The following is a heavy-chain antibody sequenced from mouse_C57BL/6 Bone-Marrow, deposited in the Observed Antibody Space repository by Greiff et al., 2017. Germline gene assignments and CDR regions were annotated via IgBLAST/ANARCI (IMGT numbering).Heavy chain of an antibody. Sequence: VQLQQSGPELVKPGASVKISCKASGYAFSSSWMNWVKQRPGKGLEWIGRIYPGDGDTNYNGKFKGKATLTADKSSSTAYMQLSSLTSEDSAVYFCARVYGYDWFAYWGQGTLVTVSA. CDR1: GYAFSSSW. D-gene: IGHD2-2*01. CDR3: ARVYGYDWFAY. V-gene: IGHV1-82*01. CDR2: IYPGDGDT. J-gene: IGHJ3*01.